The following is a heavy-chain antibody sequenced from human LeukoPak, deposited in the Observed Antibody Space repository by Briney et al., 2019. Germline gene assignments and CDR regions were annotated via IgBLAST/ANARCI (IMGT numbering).Heavy chain of an antibody. CDR3: ARAPRGYSYDFDY. CDR1: GGSISSYY. J-gene: IGHJ4*02. D-gene: IGHD5-18*01. V-gene: IGHV4-59*01. CDR2: IYYSGST. Sequence: SETLSLTCTVSGGSISSYYWSWIRQPPGKGLEWIGYIYYSGSTNYNPSLKSQVTISVDTSKNQFSLKLSSVTAADTAVYYCARAPRGYSYDFDYWGQGTLVTVSS.